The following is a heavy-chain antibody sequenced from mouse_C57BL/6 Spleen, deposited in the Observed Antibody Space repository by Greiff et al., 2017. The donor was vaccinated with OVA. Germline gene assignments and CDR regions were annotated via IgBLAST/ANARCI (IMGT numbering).Heavy chain of an antibody. Sequence: VQLQQSGPELVKPGASVTIPCKASGYTFTDYNMDWVKQSHGKSLEWIGDINPNNGGTIYNQKFKGKATLTVDKSSSTAYMELRSLTSEDTAVYYCARGLVDWYFDVWGTGTTVTVSS. CDR1: GYTFTDYN. CDR3: ARGLVDWYFDV. V-gene: IGHV1-18*01. D-gene: IGHD1-1*02. CDR2: INPNNGGT. J-gene: IGHJ1*03.